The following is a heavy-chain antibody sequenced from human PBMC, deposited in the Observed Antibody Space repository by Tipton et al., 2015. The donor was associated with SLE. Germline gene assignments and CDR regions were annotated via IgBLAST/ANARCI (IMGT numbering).Heavy chain of an antibody. J-gene: IGHJ6*03. CDR2: IYSSGSV. CDR3: ARDCQVPSGAWDFYYYMDV. CDR1: GGSMDGDY. Sequence: TLSLTCTVSGGSMDGDYWNWVRQPPGKGLEWIGYIYSSGSVNYTPSLKSRVTMSVDKSTNQFSLRLNSVTASDTAVYYCARDCQVPSGAWDFYYYMDVWGRGTTVTVSS. D-gene: IGHD1-26*01. V-gene: IGHV4-4*08.